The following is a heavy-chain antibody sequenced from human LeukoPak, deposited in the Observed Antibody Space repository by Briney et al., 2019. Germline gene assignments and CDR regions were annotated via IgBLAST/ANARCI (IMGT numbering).Heavy chain of an antibody. V-gene: IGHV4-59*08. J-gene: IGHJ4*02. CDR3: ARHQDVGAIAFDY. D-gene: IGHD1-26*01. CDR2: IYYSGSA. CDR1: GGSISSYY. Sequence: KPSETLSLTCTVSGGSISSYYWSWIRQPPGKGLEWIGYIYYSGSATYNPSLKSRVTLSVDTSKKQLSLKLSSVTAADTAVYYCARHQDVGAIAFDYWGQGTLVTVSS.